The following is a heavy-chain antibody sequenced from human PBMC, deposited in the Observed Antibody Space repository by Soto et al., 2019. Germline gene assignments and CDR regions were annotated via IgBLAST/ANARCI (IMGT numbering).Heavy chain of an antibody. CDR1: GFTFSSYA. CDR3: TTDSYITSIIVRFDY. J-gene: IGHJ4*01. Sequence: GGSLRLSCAASGFTFSSYAMHWVRQAPGKGLEWVAVISYDGSNKYYADSVKGRFTISRDNSKNTLYLQMNSLQTEDTAIYYCTTDSYITSIIVRFDYWGHGTLVTVSS. CDR2: ISYDGSNK. D-gene: IGHD3-22*01. V-gene: IGHV3-30-3*01.